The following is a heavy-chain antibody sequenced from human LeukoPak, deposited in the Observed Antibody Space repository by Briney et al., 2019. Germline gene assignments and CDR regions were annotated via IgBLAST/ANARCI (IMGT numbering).Heavy chain of an antibody. CDR1: GGSISGYY. CDR3: ARQYSDILTGYHRGELYWYFDL. D-gene: IGHD3-9*01. Sequence: SETLSLTCTVSGGSISGYYWSWIRQPPGKGLEWIGYIYYSGSTNYNPSLKSRVTISVDTSKNQFSLKLSSVTAADTAVYYCARQYSDILTGYHRGELYWYFDLWGRGTLVTVSS. V-gene: IGHV4-59*08. J-gene: IGHJ2*01. CDR2: IYYSGST.